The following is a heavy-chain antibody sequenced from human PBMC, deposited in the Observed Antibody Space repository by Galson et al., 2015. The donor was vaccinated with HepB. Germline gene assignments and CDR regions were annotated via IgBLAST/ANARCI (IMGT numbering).Heavy chain of an antibody. CDR1: GGSVGSYY. J-gene: IGHJ4*02. V-gene: IGHV4-59*02. CDR3: AGEWFDSSGKLDY. Sequence: TLSLTCTVSGGSVGSYYWSWIRQPPGKGLECIGFISASGSTNYNPSLMGRVTISVDTSKNQVSLKLSSVTAADTAVYYCAGEWFDSSGKLDYWGQGTLVTVSS. CDR2: ISASGST. D-gene: IGHD3-22*01.